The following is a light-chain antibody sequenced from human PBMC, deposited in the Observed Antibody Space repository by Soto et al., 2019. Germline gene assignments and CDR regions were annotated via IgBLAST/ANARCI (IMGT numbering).Light chain of an antibody. CDR1: QSVSNNY. V-gene: IGKV3-20*01. CDR2: GAS. Sequence: ESVLTQSPCTLSLSQGERATLSCRASQSVSNNYLAWYQQKPGQAPRLLIYGASNRATGIPDRFSGSGSGTDFTLTISRLEPEDFAVYYCQQYGSSGTFGQGTNVDI. J-gene: IGKJ1*01. CDR3: QQYGSSGT.